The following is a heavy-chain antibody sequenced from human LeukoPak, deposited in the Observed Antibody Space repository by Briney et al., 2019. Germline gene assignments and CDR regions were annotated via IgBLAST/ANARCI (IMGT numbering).Heavy chain of an antibody. CDR2: VSSSSCTT. Sequence: GGSLRLSCAASEFTFSTYSMNWVRQAPGKGLEWVSFVSSSSCTTYYEDSVKGRFTISRDNANNSLYLQMNSLRAEDTAVYYCARVLLWFGEPLAFDIWGQGTMVAVSS. CDR3: ARVLLWFGEPLAFDI. D-gene: IGHD3-10*01. J-gene: IGHJ3*02. V-gene: IGHV3-48*04. CDR1: EFTFSTYS.